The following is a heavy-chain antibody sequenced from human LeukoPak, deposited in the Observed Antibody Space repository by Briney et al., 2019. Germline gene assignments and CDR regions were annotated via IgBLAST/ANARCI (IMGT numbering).Heavy chain of an antibody. CDR2: IYYSGST. J-gene: IGHJ4*02. CDR3: ARRSKTGTTDF. Sequence: SETLSLTWTVSGGSISSSTYYWGWIRQPPGKGLEWIGSIYYSGSTYYNPSLKSRVTISVDTSKNQFSLKLSSVTAADTAVYYCARRSKTGTTDFWGQGTLVTVSS. CDR1: GGSISSSTYY. D-gene: IGHD1-7*01. V-gene: IGHV4-39*01.